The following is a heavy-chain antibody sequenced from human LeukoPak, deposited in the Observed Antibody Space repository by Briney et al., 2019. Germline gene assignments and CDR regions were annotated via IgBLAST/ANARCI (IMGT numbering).Heavy chain of an antibody. V-gene: IGHV1-18*01. Sequence: ASVKVSCKASGYTFTSYGISWVRQAPGQGLEWMGWISAYNGNTNYAQKLQGRVTMTTDTSTSTAYMELRSLRSDDTAVYYCARSMDFWFGRHGDAFDIWGQGTMVTVSS. J-gene: IGHJ3*02. D-gene: IGHD3-10*01. CDR3: ARSMDFWFGRHGDAFDI. CDR2: ISAYNGNT. CDR1: GYTFTSYG.